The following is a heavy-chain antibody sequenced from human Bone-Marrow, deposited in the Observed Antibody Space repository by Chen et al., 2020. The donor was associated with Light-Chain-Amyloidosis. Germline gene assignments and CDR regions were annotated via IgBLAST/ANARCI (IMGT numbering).Heavy chain of an antibody. CDR1: GFNFSSFG. CDR3: TRKGGYFDI. D-gene: IGHD3-10*01. Sequence: EVQLVESGGGLVQPGGSLRLPCATSGFNFSSFGMGWVRQAPGKGLGWVSTVIGSTVSTYYAVAVKGRFIISRANSKRTLYLQMSSPRAGETAVYFCTRKGGYFDIWGQGSLVTVSS. CDR2: VIGSTVST. V-gene: IGHV3-23*04. J-gene: IGHJ4*02.